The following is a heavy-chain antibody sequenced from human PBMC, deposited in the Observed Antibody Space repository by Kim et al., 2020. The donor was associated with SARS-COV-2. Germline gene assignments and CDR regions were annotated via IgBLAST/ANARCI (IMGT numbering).Heavy chain of an antibody. CDR2: IWYDGSNK. Sequence: GGSLRLSCAASGFTFSSYGMHWVRQAPGKGLEWVAVIWYDGSNKYYADSVEGRFTISRDNSKNTLYLQMNSLRAEDTAVYYCARDRIAVAGTIDYWGQGTLVTVSS. CDR1: GFTFSSYG. D-gene: IGHD6-19*01. CDR3: ARDRIAVAGTIDY. V-gene: IGHV3-33*01. J-gene: IGHJ4*02.